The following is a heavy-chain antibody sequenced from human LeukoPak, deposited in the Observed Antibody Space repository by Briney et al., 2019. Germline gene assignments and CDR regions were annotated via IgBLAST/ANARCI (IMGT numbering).Heavy chain of an antibody. J-gene: IGHJ5*02. Sequence: SETLSLTCSVSGASISSHYWSWIRQPPGKGLEWIGYIYNIGSTNYNPSLKSRVTISVDTSKNQFSLKLTSVTAADTAVYYRAREGPLHWFDPWGQGTLVTVSS. CDR2: IYNIGST. CDR1: GASISSHY. CDR3: AREGPLHWFDP. V-gene: IGHV4-59*11.